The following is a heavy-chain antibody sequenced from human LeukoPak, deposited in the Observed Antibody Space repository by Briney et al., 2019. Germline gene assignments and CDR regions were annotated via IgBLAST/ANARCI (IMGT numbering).Heavy chain of an antibody. D-gene: IGHD3-10*01. Sequence: SVKVSCQASGGTFNNYNTNWVRQAPGQGLEWMGTIIPSFGIPSYAEKFKGRVTITADKSTSAAYLELSSLRAEDTAVYYCAREFWGTMVRGGAMDVWGLGTPVTVSS. J-gene: IGHJ6*02. CDR1: GGTFNNYN. V-gene: IGHV1-69*02. CDR3: AREFWGTMVRGGAMDV. CDR2: IIPSFGIP.